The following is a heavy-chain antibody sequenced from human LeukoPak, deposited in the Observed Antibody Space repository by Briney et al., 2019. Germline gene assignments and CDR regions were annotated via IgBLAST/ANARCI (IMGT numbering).Heavy chain of an antibody. D-gene: IGHD6-13*01. J-gene: IGHJ3*02. V-gene: IGHV3-30*04. Sequence: GGSLRLSCAASGFTFSSYAMHWVRQAPGKGLEWVAVISYDGSNKYYADSVKGRFTISRDNSKNTLYLQMNSLRAEDTAVYYCARGSSSSWYVDAFDIWGQGTMVTVSS. CDR1: GFTFSSYA. CDR2: ISYDGSNK. CDR3: ARGSSSSWYVDAFDI.